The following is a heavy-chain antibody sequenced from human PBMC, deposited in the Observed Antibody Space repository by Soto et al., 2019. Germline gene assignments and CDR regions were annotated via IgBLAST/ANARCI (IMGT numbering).Heavy chain of an antibody. CDR1: GHKFTTYW. V-gene: IGHV5-10-1*01. CDR2: IDPSDSYT. Sequence: PGESLKISCKDSGHKFTTYWICWVRQKPGKGLEWMGRIDPSDSYTNYSPSFQGHVTNPVDKATSTAYLEYIRLKAADTATYYCARMLCSYWYGGVEYYSLGVWGQGTTVTV. J-gene: IGHJ6*02. D-gene: IGHD3-10*01. CDR3: ARMLCSYWYGGVEYYSLGV.